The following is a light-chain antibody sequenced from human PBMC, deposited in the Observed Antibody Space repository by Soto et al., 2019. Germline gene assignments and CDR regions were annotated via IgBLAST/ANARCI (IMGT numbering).Light chain of an antibody. Sequence: DIQMTQSPSTLSASVGDRVTITCRASQSISSWLDWYQQKPGKAPKLLIFDASSLESGVPSMFSGSGSGTEFTRAISSLQPDDFVSYCCQQYNSYSLTFGQGTKVEIK. J-gene: IGKJ1*01. CDR2: DAS. CDR1: QSISSW. CDR3: QQYNSYSLT. V-gene: IGKV1-5*01.